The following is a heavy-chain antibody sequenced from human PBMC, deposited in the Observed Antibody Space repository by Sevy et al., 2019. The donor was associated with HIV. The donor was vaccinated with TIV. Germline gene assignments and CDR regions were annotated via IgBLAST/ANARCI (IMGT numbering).Heavy chain of an antibody. J-gene: IGHJ4*02. CDR1: GYTFTDNY. D-gene: IGHD1-26*01. CDR3: AREAGSTYYGLIDF. Sequence: ASVKVSCKASGYTFTDNYVHWVRQAPGQGLEWMGRINPKSGGTKYAQNFQGRFTMTRDTSISTAYMEVTRLRFDETALYYCAREAGSTYYGLIDFWGQGSLVTVSS. V-gene: IGHV1-2*06. CDR2: INPKSGGT.